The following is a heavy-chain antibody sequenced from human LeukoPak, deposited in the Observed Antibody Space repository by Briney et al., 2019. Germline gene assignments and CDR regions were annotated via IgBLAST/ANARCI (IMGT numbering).Heavy chain of an antibody. CDR2: FDPEDGET. CDR1: GYTLTELS. D-gene: IGHD6-19*01. J-gene: IGHJ6*02. CDR3: ATPLYSSGWPDYYGMDV. Sequence: ASVKVSCKVSGYTLTELSMHWVRQAPGKGLEWMGGFDPEDGETIYAQKFQGRVTMTEDTSTDTAYMELSSLRSEDTAVYYCATPLYSSGWPDYYGMDVWGQATTATVSS. V-gene: IGHV1-24*01.